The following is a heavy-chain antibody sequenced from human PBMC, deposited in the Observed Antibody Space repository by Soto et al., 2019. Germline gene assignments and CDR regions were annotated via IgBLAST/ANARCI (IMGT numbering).Heavy chain of an antibody. Sequence: ASVKVSCKASGYTFTSYYMHWVRQAPGQGLEWMGIINPSGGSTSYAQKFQGRVTMTRDTSTSTVYMELSSLSSEDTAVYYCARPRLRYFDWLPHYYYGMDVWGQGTTVTVSS. J-gene: IGHJ6*02. CDR1: GYTFTSYY. CDR2: INPSGGST. D-gene: IGHD3-9*01. V-gene: IGHV1-46*01. CDR3: ARPRLRYFDWLPHYYYGMDV.